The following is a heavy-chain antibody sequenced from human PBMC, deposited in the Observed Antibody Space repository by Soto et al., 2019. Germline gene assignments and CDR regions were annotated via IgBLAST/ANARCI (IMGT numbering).Heavy chain of an antibody. D-gene: IGHD3-22*01. V-gene: IGHV1-69*06. Sequence: GASVKVSCKASEDTFRNYAISWVRQAPGQGLEWMGGIIPIFGTANYAQKFQGRVTITADTSANTVYLEISSLRSEDTAGDYCASIKYYSSADYYWYLGLCGRGA. CDR1: EDTFRNYA. J-gene: IGHJ2*01. CDR2: IIPIFGTA. CDR3: ASIKYYSSADYYWYLGL.